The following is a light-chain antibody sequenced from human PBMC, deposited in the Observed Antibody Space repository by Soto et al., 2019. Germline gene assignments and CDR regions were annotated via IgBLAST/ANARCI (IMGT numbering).Light chain of an antibody. CDR2: DAS. V-gene: IGKV3-20*01. CDR1: QSVSNY. J-gene: IGKJ1*01. CDR3: QQYGSSSGWT. Sequence: EIVLTQSPVILSLSPGDRATLSCRASQSVSNYLAWYQQKPGQAPRLLIYDASNRATGIPARFSGSGAGTDFTLTISRLEPEDFATYYCQQYGSSSGWTFGQGTKVDI.